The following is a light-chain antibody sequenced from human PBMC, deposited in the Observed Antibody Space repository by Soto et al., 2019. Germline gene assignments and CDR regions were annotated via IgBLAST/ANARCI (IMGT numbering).Light chain of an antibody. Sequence: QSVLTQPPSVSAAPGQKVTVSCSGSRSNIGNNYVSWYPHLPGTAPKLLIYDNDKRPSGIPDRFSASKSGTSATLGITGLQTGDEADYYCEAWDSSLSAGVFGGGTKVTVL. CDR2: DND. V-gene: IGLV1-51*01. CDR1: RSNIGNNY. CDR3: EAWDSSLSAGV. J-gene: IGLJ3*02.